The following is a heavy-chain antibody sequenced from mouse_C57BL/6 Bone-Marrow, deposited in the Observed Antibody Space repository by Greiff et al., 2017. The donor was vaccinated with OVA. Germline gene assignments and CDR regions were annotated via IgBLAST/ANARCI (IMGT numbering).Heavy chain of an antibody. D-gene: IGHD2-1*01. CDR2: ILPGSGST. CDR3: AGEAYGNYSCYFDY. J-gene: IGHJ2*01. V-gene: IGHV1-9*01. Sequence: VQLQQSGAELMKPGASVKLSCKATGYTFTGYWIEWVKQRPGHGLEWIGEILPGSGSTNYNEKFKGKATFTADTSSNTAYMQLSSLTTEDSAISYGAGEAYGNYSCYFDYWGQGITLTVSS. CDR1: GYTFTGYW.